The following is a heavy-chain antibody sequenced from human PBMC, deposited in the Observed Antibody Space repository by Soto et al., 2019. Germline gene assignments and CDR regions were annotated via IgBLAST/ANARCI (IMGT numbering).Heavy chain of an antibody. Sequence: SETLSLTCTVSGDSINNYYWSWIRQPPGKRLEWIGYIYYTGSTTYNPSLEGRVTMSVDTSKNQFSLKLNSVNAADTAVYYCAKYRRTEAEGFTLDYWGRGTLVTVSS. D-gene: IGHD6-13*01. V-gene: IGHV4-59*01. CDR2: IYYTGST. J-gene: IGHJ4*02. CDR3: AKYRRTEAEGFTLDY. CDR1: GDSINNYY.